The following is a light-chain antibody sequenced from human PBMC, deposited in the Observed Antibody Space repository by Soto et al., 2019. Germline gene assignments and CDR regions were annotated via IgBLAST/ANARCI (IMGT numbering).Light chain of an antibody. CDR2: DVS. J-gene: IGLJ1*01. CDR1: SSDVGGYNY. V-gene: IGLV2-14*01. CDR3: SSYTSSSLWV. Sequence: QSALTQPASVSGSPGQSITISCTGTSSDVGGYNYVSWYQQHPGKAPKLMIYDVSNRPSGVSNRFSGSKSGNTASLTISGLQAEDEDDYYCSSYTSSSLWVFGTGTKLTVL.